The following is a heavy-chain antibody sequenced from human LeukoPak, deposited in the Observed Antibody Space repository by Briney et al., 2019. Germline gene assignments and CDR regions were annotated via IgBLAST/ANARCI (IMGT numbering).Heavy chain of an antibody. Sequence: SETLSLTCTVTGGSISSSSYYWGWIRQPPGKGLEWIGTIYYDGSTYYNPSLKSRVTVSVDTSKKQFSLKVSSVTAADTAVYYCARGPAGTGAFDIWGQGTMVTVSS. V-gene: IGHV4-39*01. CDR1: GGSISSSSYY. D-gene: IGHD6-13*01. J-gene: IGHJ3*02. CDR3: ARGPAGTGAFDI. CDR2: IYYDGST.